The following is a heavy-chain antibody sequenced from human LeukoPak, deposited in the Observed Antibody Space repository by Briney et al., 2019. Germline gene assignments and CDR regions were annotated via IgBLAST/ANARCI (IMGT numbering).Heavy chain of an antibody. CDR2: ISGSGGST. CDR3: AKAHFSGWYYFDY. J-gene: IGHJ4*02. CDR1: GFTFSTYA. V-gene: IGHV3-23*01. Sequence: PGGSLRLSCAASGFTFSTYAMSWVRQAPGKGLEWVSAISGSGGSTYYADSVKGRFTISRDNSKNTLYLQMNSLRAEDTAVYYCAKAHFSGWYYFDYWGQGTLVTVSS. D-gene: IGHD6-19*01.